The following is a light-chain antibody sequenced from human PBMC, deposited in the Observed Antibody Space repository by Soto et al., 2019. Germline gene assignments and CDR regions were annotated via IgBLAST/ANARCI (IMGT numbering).Light chain of an antibody. CDR2: GAS. CDR1: QSVSSNY. CDR3: QQRSNWPRT. Sequence: EIALTQSPGTLSLSPGERATLSCRASQSVSSNYLAWYQQKPGQAPRLLIYGASSRATGIPDRFSGSGSGTDFTLTISRLEPEDFAVYYCQQRSNWPRTFGQGTKVDIK. J-gene: IGKJ1*01. V-gene: IGKV3D-20*02.